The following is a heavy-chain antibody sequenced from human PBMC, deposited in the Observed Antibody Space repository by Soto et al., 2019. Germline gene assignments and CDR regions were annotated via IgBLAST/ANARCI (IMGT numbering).Heavy chain of an antibody. D-gene: IGHD2-2*02. V-gene: IGHV3-7*03. CDR2: IQQDGSEK. J-gene: IGHJ4*02. CDR1: GFTCTSYS. CDR3: ARDLPGYCTTTDCYSYFDY. Sequence: GGALRVYCAVSGFTCTSYSMSWVRQAPGEGLEWVANIQQDGSEKYYVDSVKGRFTISRDNAKNSLYLQMNSLRAEDTAVYYCARDLPGYCTTTDCYSYFDYWGQGTLVTVSS.